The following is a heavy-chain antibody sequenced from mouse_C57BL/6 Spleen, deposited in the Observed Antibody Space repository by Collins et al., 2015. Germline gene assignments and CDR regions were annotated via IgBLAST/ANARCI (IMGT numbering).Heavy chain of an antibody. CDR1: GFTFSSYT. J-gene: IGHJ1*01. V-gene: IGHV5-12-2*01. Sequence: EEKLVEFGGGLVQPGGSLKLSCAASGFTFSSYTMSWVRQTPEKRLEWVAYISNRGGTTYYPDTVKGRFTISRDNAKNTLYLQMSSLKSEDTAMYYCARPFYYGSSWYFDVWGAGTTVTVSS. CDR2: ISNRGGTT. CDR3: ARPFYYGSSWYFDV. D-gene: IGHD1-1*01.